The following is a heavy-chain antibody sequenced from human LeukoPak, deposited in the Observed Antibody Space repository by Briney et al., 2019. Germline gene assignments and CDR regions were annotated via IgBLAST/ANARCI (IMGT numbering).Heavy chain of an antibody. D-gene: IGHD3-3*01. Sequence: SETLSLTCTVSGRSISSGSYYWRWLRQPAGTGLEWIGRIYTSGSTNYNPSLKSRVTISVDTSKNQFSLKLSSVTAADTAVYYCARGRSGSNDYWGQGTLVTVSS. V-gene: IGHV4-61*02. J-gene: IGHJ4*02. CDR3: ARGRSGSNDY. CDR2: IYTSGST. CDR1: GRSISSGSYY.